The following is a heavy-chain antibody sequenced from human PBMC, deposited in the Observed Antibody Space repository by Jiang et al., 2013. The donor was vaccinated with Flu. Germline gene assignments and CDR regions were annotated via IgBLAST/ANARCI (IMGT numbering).Heavy chain of an antibody. CDR3: ARRGRVKQLVRDNWFDP. CDR1: GYTFTSYD. V-gene: IGHV1-8*01. Sequence: SGAEVKKPGASVKVSCKASGYTFTSYDINWVRQATGQGLEWMGWMNPNSGNTGYAQKFQGRVTMTRNTSISTAYMELSSLRSEDTAVYYCARRGRVKQLVRDNWFDPWGQGTLVTVSS. CDR2: MNPNSGNT. D-gene: IGHD6-6*01. J-gene: IGHJ5*02.